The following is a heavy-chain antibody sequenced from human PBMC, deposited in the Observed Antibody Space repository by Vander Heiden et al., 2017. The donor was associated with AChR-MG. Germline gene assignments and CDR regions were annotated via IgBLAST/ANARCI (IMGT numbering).Heavy chain of an antibody. CDR2: IYYSGST. V-gene: IGHV4-59*01. J-gene: IGHJ5*02. CDR3: ARCIAAAGTSYWFDP. CDR1: GGSISSYY. D-gene: IGHD6-13*01. Sequence: QVQLQEPGPGLVKPSETLSLTCTVSGGSISSYYWSWIRQPPGKGLEWIGYIYYSGSTNYNPSLKSRVTISVDTSKNQFSLKLSSVTAADTAVYYCARCIAAAGTSYWFDPWGQGTLVTVSS.